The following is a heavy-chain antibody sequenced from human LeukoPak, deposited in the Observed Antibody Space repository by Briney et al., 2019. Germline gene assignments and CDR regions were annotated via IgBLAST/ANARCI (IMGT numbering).Heavy chain of an antibody. CDR2: IYHTGNT. CDR3: ARGESSGPDY. CDR1: GFSISSGYY. V-gene: IGHV4-38-2*02. Sequence: SETLSLTCSVSGFSISSGYYWGWIRQPPGKGLEWIGNIYHTGNTYYNPSLRSRVTLSVDTSKNQFSLKLSSVTAADTAVYYCARGESSGPDYWGQGTLVTVSS. D-gene: IGHD3-3*01. J-gene: IGHJ4*02.